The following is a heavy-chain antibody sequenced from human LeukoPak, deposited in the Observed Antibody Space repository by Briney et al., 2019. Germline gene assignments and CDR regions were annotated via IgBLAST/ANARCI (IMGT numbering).Heavy chain of an antibody. J-gene: IGHJ3*02. D-gene: IGHD6-13*01. CDR3: ATGYSSSWVNAFDI. CDR1: GGSISSYY. CDR2: IYYSGST. V-gene: IGHV4-59*08. Sequence: SETLSLTCTVSGGSISSYYWSWIRQPPGKGLEWMGNIYYSGSTNYNPSLKSRVTISVDTSKNQFSLKLSSVTAADTAVYYCATGYSSSWVNAFDIWGQGTMVTVSS.